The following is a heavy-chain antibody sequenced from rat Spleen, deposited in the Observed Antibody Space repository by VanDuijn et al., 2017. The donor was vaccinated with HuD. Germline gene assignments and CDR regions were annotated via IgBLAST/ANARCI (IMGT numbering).Heavy chain of an antibody. J-gene: IGHJ2*01. D-gene: IGHD4-3*01. CDR1: GFTFNNYW. V-gene: IGHV5-31*01. Sequence: EVQLVESGGGLVQPGRSLKLSCVASGFTFNNYWMTWIRQAPGKGLEWVTTISSDGGRNFYRDSVKGRFTISGDNAKSTLYLQMDSLRSEDTATYYCARHNSGYGYFDYWGQGVMVTVSS. CDR2: ISSDGGRN. CDR3: ARHNSGYGYFDY.